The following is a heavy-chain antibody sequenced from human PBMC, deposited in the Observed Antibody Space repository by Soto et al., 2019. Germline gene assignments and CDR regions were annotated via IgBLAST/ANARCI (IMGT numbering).Heavy chain of an antibody. CDR1: GFTFSSYG. Sequence: QVHLVESGGGVVQPGRSLRLSCAASGFTFSSYGMHWVRQAPGKGLEWVAVIWYDGSNKYYADTVKGRFTISRDNSKKTLYLQMNSLRAEDTAVYYCAKAAAGTPWYFDYWGQGTLVTVSS. V-gene: IGHV3-33*06. CDR3: AKAAAGTPWYFDY. J-gene: IGHJ4*02. CDR2: IWYDGSNK. D-gene: IGHD6-13*01.